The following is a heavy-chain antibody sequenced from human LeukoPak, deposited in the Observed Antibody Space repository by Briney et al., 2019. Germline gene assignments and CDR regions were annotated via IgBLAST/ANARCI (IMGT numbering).Heavy chain of an antibody. CDR3: ARGVVMSDFDS. D-gene: IGHD3-16*01. V-gene: IGHV4-61*01. Sequence: PSETLSLTCAVSGGSFSTGYYYWSWIRQPPGKGLEWIGYIYYSGSTQYNPSLKSRVTISLDTSKSQFSLKLTSVTASDTAVYYCARGVVMSDFDSWGQGTLVTVSS. CDR1: GGSFSTGYYY. CDR2: IYYSGST. J-gene: IGHJ4*02.